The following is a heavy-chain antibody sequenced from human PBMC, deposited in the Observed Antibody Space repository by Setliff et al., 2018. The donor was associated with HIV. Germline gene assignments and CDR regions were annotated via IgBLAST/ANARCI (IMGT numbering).Heavy chain of an antibody. CDR3: AHIGRVAYVNIKYYFDY. D-gene: IGHD2-15*01. J-gene: IGHJ4*02. CDR1: GFSLSTRGVG. CDR2: IYWDDDK. V-gene: IGHV2-5*02. Sequence: SGPTLVNPTQTLTLTCTFSGFSLSTRGVGVGWIRQPPGKALEWLALIYWDDDKRYSPSLKSRLTITKDTSKNQVVLTMTNMDPVDTATYYCAHIGRVAYVNIKYYFDYWGQGTLVTVSS.